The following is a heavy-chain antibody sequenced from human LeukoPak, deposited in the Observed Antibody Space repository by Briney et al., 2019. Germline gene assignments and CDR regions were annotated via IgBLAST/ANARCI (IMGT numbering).Heavy chain of an antibody. CDR2: ISSSTSYI. Sequence: TGGSLRLSCAASGFTFSISAMTWVRQAPGKGLEWVSSISSSTSYIYYADSVKGRFTISRDNARNSLYLQMNSLRAEDTAVYYCARDRYGYYGMDVWGQGTTVTVSS. V-gene: IGHV3-21*01. CDR3: ARDRYGYYGMDV. J-gene: IGHJ6*02. D-gene: IGHD1-1*01. CDR1: GFTFSISA.